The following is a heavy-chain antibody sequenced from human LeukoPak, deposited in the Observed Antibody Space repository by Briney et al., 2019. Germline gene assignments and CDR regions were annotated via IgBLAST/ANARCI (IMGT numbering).Heavy chain of an antibody. V-gene: IGHV1-3*04. Sequence: ASVKGSCKASGYTFTNSAIHWVRQAPGQRLEWMGWINTDNGDTKYSQKFQGRVTITRDTSASTAYMDLSSLTSEDTAVYYCASRPGIAVAGLDFWGPGTVVTVSS. CDR3: ASRPGIAVAGLDF. J-gene: IGHJ4*02. D-gene: IGHD6-19*01. CDR2: INTDNGDT. CDR1: GYTFTNSA.